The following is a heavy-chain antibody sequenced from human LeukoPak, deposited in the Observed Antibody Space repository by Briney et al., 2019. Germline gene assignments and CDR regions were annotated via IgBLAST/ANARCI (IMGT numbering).Heavy chain of an antibody. J-gene: IGHJ6*03. Sequence: PGGSLRLSCAASGFTFSTYAMSWVRQIPGKGLEWVSAISGSDDGTYYADSVKGRFTISRDNAKNSLYLQMNSLRAEDTAVYYCARGGAYYYYMDVWGKGTTVTVSS. CDR2: ISGSDDGT. CDR3: ARGGAYYYYMDV. V-gene: IGHV3-23*01. D-gene: IGHD4/OR15-4a*01. CDR1: GFTFSTYA.